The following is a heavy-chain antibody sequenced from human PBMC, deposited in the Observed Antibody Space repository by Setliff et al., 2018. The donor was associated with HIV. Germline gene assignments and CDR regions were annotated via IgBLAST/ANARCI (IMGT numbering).Heavy chain of an antibody. D-gene: IGHD3-10*01. J-gene: IGHJ4*02. CDR1: GYTLTEVS. Sequence: ASVKVSCKVSGYTLTEVSIHWVRQAPGKGLEWMGGFDPEDDETVYAQKFQGRVTITRDTSASTAYMELSSLRSEDTAVYFCARSYYGSGSYQGVLDYWGQGTLVTVSS. CDR3: ARSYYGSGSYQGVLDY. CDR2: FDPEDDET. V-gene: IGHV1-24*01.